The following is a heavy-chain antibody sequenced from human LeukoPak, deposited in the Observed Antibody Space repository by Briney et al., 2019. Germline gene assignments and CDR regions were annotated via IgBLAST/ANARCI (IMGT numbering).Heavy chain of an antibody. D-gene: IGHD3-10*01. J-gene: IGHJ4*02. CDR1: GFSISSGFF. CDR2: IFHTGST. Sequence: PSETLSLTCAVSGFSISSGFFWGWIRQPPGKGLEWIGSIFHTGSTYYNPSLSSGVTISVDTSKNQLSLKLRSVTAADTAVYYCARGPDYYGSGRALYFDYWGQGILVTVSS. V-gene: IGHV4-38-2*01. CDR3: ARGPDYYGSGRALYFDY.